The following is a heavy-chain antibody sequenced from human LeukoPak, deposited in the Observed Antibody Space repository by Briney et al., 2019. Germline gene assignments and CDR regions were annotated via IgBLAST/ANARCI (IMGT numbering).Heavy chain of an antibody. CDR1: GSSISSGDYY. CDR3: ARDEVGATTFDY. V-gene: IGHV4-30-4*08. Sequence: SQTLSLTCTVSGSSISSGDYYWSWIRQPPGKGLEWIGYIYYSGSTYYNPSLKSRVTISVDTSKNQFSLKLSSVTAADTAVYYCARDEVGATTFDYWGQGTLVTVSS. CDR2: IYYSGST. J-gene: IGHJ4*02. D-gene: IGHD1-26*01.